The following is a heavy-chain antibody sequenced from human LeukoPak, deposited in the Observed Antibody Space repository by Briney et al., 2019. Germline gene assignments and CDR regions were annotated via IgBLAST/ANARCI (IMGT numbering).Heavy chain of an antibody. CDR1: GFTFSSYS. J-gene: IGHJ4*02. CDR2: ISGSSSTM. V-gene: IGHV3-48*01. CDR3: TRAVAADDFSPGY. Sequence: PGGSLRLSCAASGFTFSSYSMNWVRQAPGKGLEWVSYISGSSSTMYYADSVKGRFTISRDNAKNSLFLQMNSLRAEDTAVYYCTRAVAADDFSPGYWGQGTLLTVSS. D-gene: IGHD3/OR15-3a*01.